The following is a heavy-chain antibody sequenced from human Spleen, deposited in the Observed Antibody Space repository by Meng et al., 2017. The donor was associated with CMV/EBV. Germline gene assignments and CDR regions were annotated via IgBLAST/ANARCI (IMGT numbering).Heavy chain of an antibody. CDR1: GFTFSNHW. CDR3: ARAGLGYCSVTSCYNDY. CDR2: IKSDVNMT. Sequence: GESLKISCAASGFTFSNHWMHWVRQAPGKGLVWVSHIKSDVNMTNYADSVEGRFTISRDNAKKSVFLHMNSLRAADTAIYYCARAGLGYCSVTSCYNDYWGQGTLVTVSS. J-gene: IGHJ4*02. D-gene: IGHD2-2*02. V-gene: IGHV3-74*01.